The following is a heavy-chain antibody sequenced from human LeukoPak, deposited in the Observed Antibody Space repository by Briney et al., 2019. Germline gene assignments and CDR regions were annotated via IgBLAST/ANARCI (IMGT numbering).Heavy chain of an antibody. D-gene: IGHD4-23*01. CDR2: ISSSSRYI. CDR3: ARPYYGGAFDI. V-gene: IGHV3-21*01. J-gene: IGHJ3*02. CDR1: GFTFSSYS. Sequence: PGESLRLSCAASGFTFSSYSMNWVRQAPGKGLEWVSSISSSSRYIYYADSVKGRFTISRDNAKNSLYLQMNSLRAEDTAVYYCARPYYGGAFDIWGQGTMVTVSS.